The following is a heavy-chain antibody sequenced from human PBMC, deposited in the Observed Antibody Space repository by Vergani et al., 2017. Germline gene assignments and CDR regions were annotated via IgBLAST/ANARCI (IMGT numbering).Heavy chain of an antibody. CDR1: GFTFSNAW. Sequence: EVQLVESGGGLVEPGGSLRVACAASGFTFSNAWMTWVRQAPGKGLEWVGRIKSKADGGTTDYAAPVKGRFTISRDDSENTLYLHMNSLKTEDTAVYYCTTSRWSGYSEYAFDIWGQGTMVTVSS. V-gene: IGHV3-15*01. CDR2: IKSKADGGTT. D-gene: IGHD3-3*01. CDR3: TTSRWSGYSEYAFDI. J-gene: IGHJ3*02.